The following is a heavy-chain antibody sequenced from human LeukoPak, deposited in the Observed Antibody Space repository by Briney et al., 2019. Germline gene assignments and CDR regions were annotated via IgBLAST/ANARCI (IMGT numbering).Heavy chain of an antibody. CDR1: GYTFTSYA. CDR2: INTNTGNP. V-gene: IGHV7-4-1*02. J-gene: IGHJ3*02. CDR3: ARLRTLNFWSGYYSAFDI. D-gene: IGHD3-3*01. Sequence: GASVKVSCKASGYTFTSYAMNWVRLAPGQGLEWMGWINTNTGNPTYAQGFTGRFVFSLDTSVSTAYLQISSLKAEDTAVYYCARLRTLNFWSGYYSAFDIWGQGTMVTVSS.